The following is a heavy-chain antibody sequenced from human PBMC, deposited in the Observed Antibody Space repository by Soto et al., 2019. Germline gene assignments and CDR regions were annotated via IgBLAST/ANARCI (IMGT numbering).Heavy chain of an antibody. Sequence: QVQLVQSGAEVKKPGASVKVSCKASGYTFTSYGISWVRQAPGQGLEWMGWISAYNGNTNYAQKLQGRVTMTTDTSTSTAYMELRSLRSDDTAVYYCARDRTARYCSSTSCDFLDDYWGQGTLVTVSS. V-gene: IGHV1-18*04. CDR2: ISAYNGNT. J-gene: IGHJ4*02. D-gene: IGHD2-2*01. CDR1: GYTFTSYG. CDR3: ARDRTARYCSSTSCDFLDDY.